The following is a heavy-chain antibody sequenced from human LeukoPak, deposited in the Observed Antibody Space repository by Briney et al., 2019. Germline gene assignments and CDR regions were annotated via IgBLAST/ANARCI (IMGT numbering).Heavy chain of an antibody. CDR1: GFTFSSYA. CDR2: ISGSGGST. V-gene: IGHV3-23*01. CDR3: AKDIVKKVRGIAAAGTVFDY. Sequence: GGYLRLSCAASGFTFSSYAMSWVRQAPGKGLEWVSAISGSGGSTYYADSVKGRFTISRDNSKNTLYLQMNSLRAEDTALYYCAKDIVKKVRGIAAAGTVFDYWGQGTLVTVSS. D-gene: IGHD6-13*01. J-gene: IGHJ4*02.